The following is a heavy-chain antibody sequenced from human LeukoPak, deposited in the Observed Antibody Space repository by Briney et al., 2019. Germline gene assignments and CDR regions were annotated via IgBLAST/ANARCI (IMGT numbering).Heavy chain of an antibody. Sequence: SVKVSCKASGGTFSTYAISWVRQAPGQGLEWMGGIIPVFGTANYAQKFQGRVTITADESTSTAYMELSSLRTEDTAVFYCARDRVVGLGIDNAFDIWGHGTMVTVSS. V-gene: IGHV1-69*13. CDR1: GGTFSTYA. CDR2: IIPVFGTA. D-gene: IGHD2-15*01. J-gene: IGHJ3*02. CDR3: ARDRVVGLGIDNAFDI.